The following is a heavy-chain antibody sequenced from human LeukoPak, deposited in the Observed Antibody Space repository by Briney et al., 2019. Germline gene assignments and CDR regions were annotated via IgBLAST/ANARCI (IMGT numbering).Heavy chain of an antibody. CDR1: GFTFSSYE. CDR2: ISSSGSTI. D-gene: IGHD2-15*01. V-gene: IGHV3-48*03. Sequence: GGSLRLSCAASGFTFSSYEMNWVRQAPGKGLEWVSYISSSGSTIYYADSVKGRLTISRDNAKNSLYLQMNSLRAGDTAVHYCARIGYCSGGSCYSLGLFDYWGQGTLVTVSS. CDR3: ARIGYCSGGSCYSLGLFDY. J-gene: IGHJ4*02.